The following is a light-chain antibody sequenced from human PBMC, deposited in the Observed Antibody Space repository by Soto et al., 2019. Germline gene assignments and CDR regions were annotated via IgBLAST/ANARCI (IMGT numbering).Light chain of an antibody. Sequence: QSVLTQPPSASGTPGQRVTISCSGSSSNIGSNTVNWYQQLPGTAPKLLMYSXXXXXPGVPDXLSGSKSGTSASLAINGLQSEDEADYYCATWDDSLNDLYVFGTGNKGSV. CDR2: SXX. CDR3: ATWDDSLNDLYV. CDR1: SSNIGSNT. V-gene: IGLV1-44*01. J-gene: IGLJ1*01.